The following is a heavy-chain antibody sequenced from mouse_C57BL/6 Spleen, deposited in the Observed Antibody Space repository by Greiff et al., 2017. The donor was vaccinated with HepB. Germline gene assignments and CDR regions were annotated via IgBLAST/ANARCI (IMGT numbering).Heavy chain of an antibody. CDR1: GYTFTSYW. Sequence: QVQLQQPGAELVKPGASVKMSCKASGYTFTSYWMTWVKQRPGQGLEWIGDIYPGSGSTNYNEKFKSKATLTVDTSSSTAYMQLSSLTSEDSAVYYCARQGLDYAMDYWGQGTSVTVSS. CDR3: ARQGLDYAMDY. CDR2: IYPGSGST. D-gene: IGHD3-3*01. V-gene: IGHV1-55*01. J-gene: IGHJ4*01.